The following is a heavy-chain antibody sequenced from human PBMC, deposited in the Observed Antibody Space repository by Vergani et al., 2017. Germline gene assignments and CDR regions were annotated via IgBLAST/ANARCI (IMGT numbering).Heavy chain of an antibody. V-gene: IGHV1-18*01. CDR1: GYTFTSYG. CDR2: ITAYNGNT. D-gene: IGHD3-16*02. J-gene: IGHJ4*02. CDR3: ARDGRYDYVWGSYRSWAY. Sequence: QVQLVQSGAEVKKPGASVKVSCKASGYTFTSYGISWVRQAPGQGLEWMGWITAYNGNTNYAQKLQGRVTMTTDTSTSTAYMELRSRRSDDTAVYYCARDGRYDYVWGSYRSWAYWGQGTLVTVSS.